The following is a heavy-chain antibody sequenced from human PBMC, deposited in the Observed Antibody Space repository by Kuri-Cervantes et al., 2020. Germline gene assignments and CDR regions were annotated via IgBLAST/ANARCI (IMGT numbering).Heavy chain of an antibody. CDR3: AIDYYDSSGYLKGD. Sequence: ASVKVSCKASGYTFTDYYMHWVRQAPGQGLEWMGWINPNSGGTNYAQKFQGRVTMTRDTSISTAYMELSRLRSDDTAVYYCAIDYYDSSGYLKGDWGQGTLVTVSS. CDR2: INPNSGGT. V-gene: IGHV1-2*02. D-gene: IGHD3-22*01. J-gene: IGHJ4*02. CDR1: GYTFTDYY.